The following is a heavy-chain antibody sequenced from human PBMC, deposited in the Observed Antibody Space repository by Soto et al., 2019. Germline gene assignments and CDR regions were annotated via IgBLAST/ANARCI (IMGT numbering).Heavy chain of an antibody. V-gene: IGHV4-4*02. D-gene: IGHD3-22*01. CDR2: IYHSGST. CDR1: GGSISSSNW. Sequence: QVQLQESGPGLVKPSGTLSLTCAVSGGSISSSNWWSWVRQPPGKGLEWIGEIYHSGSTNYNPSLTSRVTISVDKSKNQFSLKLSSVTAADTAVYYCARVYYDSSGYYYWNYYYGMDVWGQGTTVTVSS. J-gene: IGHJ6*02. CDR3: ARVYYDSSGYYYWNYYYGMDV.